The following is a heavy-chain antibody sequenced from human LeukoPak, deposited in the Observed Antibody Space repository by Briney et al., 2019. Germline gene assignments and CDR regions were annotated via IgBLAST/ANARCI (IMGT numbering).Heavy chain of an antibody. CDR2: IYYSGST. CDR3: ASHMVRGVITGHNFDY. V-gene: IGHV4-31*03. CDR1: GGSISSGGYY. Sequence: SETLSLTCTVSGGSISSGGYYWSWIRLHPGKGLEWIGYIYYSGSTYYNPSLKSRVTISVDTSKNQFSLKLSSVTAADTAVYYCASHMVRGVITGHNFDYWGQGTLVTVSS. D-gene: IGHD3-10*01. J-gene: IGHJ4*02.